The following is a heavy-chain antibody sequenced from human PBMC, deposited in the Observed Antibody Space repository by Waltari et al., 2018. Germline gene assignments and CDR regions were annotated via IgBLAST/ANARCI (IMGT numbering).Heavy chain of an antibody. CDR3: AKDAFGNTYLDF. CDR2: IWFDGSDK. V-gene: IGHV3-30*02. Sequence: QVNLVESGGGVVQLGGSRSLSCATPGFTFSTFGMHWVRQATGKGLEWVALIWFDGSDKFYADSVRGRFTISRDNSARTLYLDMDSLRLDDTAMYYCAKDAFGNTYLDFWGQGTLVTVSS. D-gene: IGHD2-2*02. J-gene: IGHJ4*02. CDR1: GFTFSTFG.